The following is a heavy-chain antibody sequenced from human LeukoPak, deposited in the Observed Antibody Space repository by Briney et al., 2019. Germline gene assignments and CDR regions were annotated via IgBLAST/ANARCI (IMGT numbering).Heavy chain of an antibody. CDR3: ARYSATGNYFDY. V-gene: IGHV4-34*01. D-gene: IGHD1-1*01. Sequence: PSETLSLTCAVYGGSFSGYYWSWIRQPPGKGLEWIGEINHSGSTNYNPSLKSRVTISVDTSKNQFSLKLSSVTTADTAVYYCARYSATGNYFDYWGQGTLVTVSS. CDR2: INHSGST. CDR1: GGSFSGYY. J-gene: IGHJ4*02.